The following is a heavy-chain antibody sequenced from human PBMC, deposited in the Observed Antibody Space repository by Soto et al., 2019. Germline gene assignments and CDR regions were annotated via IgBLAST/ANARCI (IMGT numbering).Heavy chain of an antibody. J-gene: IGHJ4*02. V-gene: IGHV3-33*01. CDR1: GFTFSSYG. D-gene: IGHD1-26*01. CDR3: ARGPAGWELTRFDY. CDR2: IWYDGSNK. Sequence: QVQLVESGGGVVQPGRSLRLSCAASGFTFSSYGMHWVRQAPGKGLEWVAVIWYDGSNKYYADSVKGRFTISRDNSKNTLYLQMNSLRAEDTAVYYCARGPAGWELTRFDYWGQGTLVTVSS.